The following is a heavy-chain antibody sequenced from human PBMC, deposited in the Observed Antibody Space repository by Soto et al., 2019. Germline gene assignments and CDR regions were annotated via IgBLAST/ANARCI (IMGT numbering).Heavy chain of an antibody. CDR2: IDPSDSYT. Sequence: GESLKISCKGSGYSFTSYWISWVRQMPGKGLEWMGRIDPSDSYTNYRPSFQGHVTISADNSISTAYLQWSSLKASDTAMYYCARLKGYSSSSMDYYYYDGMDVWGQGTTVTVSS. CDR3: ARLKGYSSSSMDYYYYDGMDV. D-gene: IGHD6-6*01. CDR1: GYSFTSYW. V-gene: IGHV5-10-1*01. J-gene: IGHJ6*02.